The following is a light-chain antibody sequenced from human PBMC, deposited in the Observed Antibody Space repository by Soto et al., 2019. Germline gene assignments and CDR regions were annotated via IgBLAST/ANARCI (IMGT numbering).Light chain of an antibody. CDR2: DVS. V-gene: IGLV2-8*01. Sequence: QSALTQPPSASGSPGQSVTISCTGASSDVGGYNYVSWYQQHPGKAPKLMIYDVSKRPSGVPDRFSGSKSGNTASLTVSGLKAEDEADYYCSSYAGSNLWVFGGGTKLTVL. J-gene: IGLJ3*02. CDR1: SSDVGGYNY. CDR3: SSYAGSNLWV.